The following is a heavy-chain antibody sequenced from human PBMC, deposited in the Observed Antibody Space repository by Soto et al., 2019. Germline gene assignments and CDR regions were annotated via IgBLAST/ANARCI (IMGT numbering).Heavy chain of an antibody. Sequence: GGSLRLSCAASGFTFSSYAMSWVRQAPGKGLEWVSAISGSGGSTYYADSVKGRFTISRDNSKNTLYLQMNSLRVEDTAVYYCAKESIMGATGAEYFQHWGQGTLVTVSS. CDR1: GFTFSSYA. V-gene: IGHV3-23*01. CDR3: AKESIMGATGAEYFQH. CDR2: ISGSGGST. D-gene: IGHD1-26*01. J-gene: IGHJ1*01.